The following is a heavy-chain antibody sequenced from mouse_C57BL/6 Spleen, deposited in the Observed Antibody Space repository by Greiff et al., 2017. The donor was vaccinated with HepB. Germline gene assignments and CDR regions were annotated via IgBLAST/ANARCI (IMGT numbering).Heavy chain of an antibody. CDR1: GFTFSSYT. J-gene: IGHJ4*01. CDR3: ASHYTGFAMDY. D-gene: IGHD2-12*01. V-gene: IGHV5-9*01. CDR2: ISGGGGNT. Sequence: EVMLVESGGGLVKPGGSLKLSCAASGFTFSSYTMSWVRQTPEKRLEWVATISGGGGNTYYPDSVKGRFTISRDNAKNTLYLQMRSLRSEDTALYYGASHYTGFAMDYWGQGTSVTVSS.